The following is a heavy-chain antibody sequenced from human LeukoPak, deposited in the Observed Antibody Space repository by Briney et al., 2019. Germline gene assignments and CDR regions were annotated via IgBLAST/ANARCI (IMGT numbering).Heavy chain of an antibody. D-gene: IGHD1-26*01. Sequence: ASVKVSCKASGYTFTSYDINWVRQATGQGLEWMGWINPNSGGTNYAQKFQGRVAMTRDTSISTAYMELSRLRSDDTAVYYCARVGGTGVYFDYWGQGTLVTVSS. CDR3: ARVGGTGVYFDY. V-gene: IGHV1-2*02. CDR2: INPNSGGT. J-gene: IGHJ4*02. CDR1: GYTFTSYD.